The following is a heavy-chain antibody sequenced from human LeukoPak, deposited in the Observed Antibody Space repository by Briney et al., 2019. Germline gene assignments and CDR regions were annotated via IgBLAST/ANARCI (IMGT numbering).Heavy chain of an antibody. D-gene: IGHD2-15*01. CDR1: GFTFSSYA. CDR3: AKKISSWRRCSGGSCYPDY. CDR2: ISGSGGST. J-gene: IGHJ4*02. Sequence: GGPLRLSCAASGFTFSSYAMSWVRQAPGKGLEWVSAISGSGGSTYYAAPVKGRLTISRDHSTNTLYLQMNSLRAEDTAVYYCAKKISSWRRCSGGSCYPDYWGQGTLVTVSS. V-gene: IGHV3-23*01.